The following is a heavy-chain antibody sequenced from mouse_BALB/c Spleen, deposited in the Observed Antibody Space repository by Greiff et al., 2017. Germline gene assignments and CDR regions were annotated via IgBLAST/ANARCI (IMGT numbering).Heavy chain of an antibody. CDR2: IDTSDSYT. CDR3: ASLYYYGSSYYYAMDY. Sequence: VQLQQPGAELVMPGASVKMSCKASGYTFTDYWMHWVKQRPGQGLEWIGAIDTSDSYTSYNQKFKGKATLTVDESSSTAYMQLSSLTSEDSAVYYCASLYYYGSSYYYAMDYWGQGTSVTVSS. CDR1: GYTFTDYW. J-gene: IGHJ4*01. D-gene: IGHD1-1*01. V-gene: IGHV1-69*01.